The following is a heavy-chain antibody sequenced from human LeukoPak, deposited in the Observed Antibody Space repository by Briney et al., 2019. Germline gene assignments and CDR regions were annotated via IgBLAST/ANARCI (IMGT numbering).Heavy chain of an antibody. Sequence: ASVKVSCKASGYTFTGYYMHWVRQAPGQGLEWMGWINPNSGGTNYAQKFQGRVTMTRDTSISTAYMELSRLRSDDTAMYYCARSRPDRRIVVVPAAMRGYFDYWGQGTLVTVSS. J-gene: IGHJ4*02. D-gene: IGHD2-2*01. CDR2: INPNSGGT. V-gene: IGHV1-2*02. CDR1: GYTFTGYY. CDR3: ARSRPDRRIVVVPAAMRGYFDY.